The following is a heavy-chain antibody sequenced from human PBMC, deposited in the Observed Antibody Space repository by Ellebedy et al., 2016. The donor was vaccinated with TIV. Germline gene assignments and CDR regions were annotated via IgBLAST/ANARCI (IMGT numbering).Heavy chain of an antibody. CDR1: GGSFSKNA. CDR3: ARDLSVGWEVRDTNGYDI. J-gene: IGHJ3*02. D-gene: IGHD3-10*01. Sequence: AASVKVSCKASGGSFSKNAVTWVRQAPGQGLEWLGGIIPNFGAANYAQKFQGRVTITADESTSTAYMELNSLRSKDTAVYYCARDLSVGWEVRDTNGYDIWGQGTMVTVSS. V-gene: IGHV1-69*13. CDR2: IIPNFGAA.